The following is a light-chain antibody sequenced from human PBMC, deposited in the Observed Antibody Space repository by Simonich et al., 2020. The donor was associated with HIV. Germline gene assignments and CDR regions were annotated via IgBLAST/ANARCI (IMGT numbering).Light chain of an antibody. Sequence: DTVMTQSPDSLAVSLGERATINCKSSQSVLYSSNNKNYLAWYQQKPGQPPKLLIYWASTRDSGVPDRFSGSGSGTDFTLTISSLQAEDVAVYYCQQYNNWPRGTFGQGTKLEIK. V-gene: IGKV4-1*01. CDR1: QSVLYSSNNKNY. CDR2: WAS. CDR3: QQYNNWPRGT. J-gene: IGKJ2*01.